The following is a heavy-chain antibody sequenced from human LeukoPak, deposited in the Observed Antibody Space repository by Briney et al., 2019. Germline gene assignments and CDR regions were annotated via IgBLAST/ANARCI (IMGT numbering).Heavy chain of an antibody. D-gene: IGHD4-17*01. CDR3: ARDLVTVTKGFDI. V-gene: IGHV4-59*11. J-gene: IGHJ3*02. Sequence: SDTLSLTCAVSVDSFSSHYWTWIRQPPGKGLEWIGYISYIGSTNYNPSLKSRVTISIDTSKNEFSLKLTSVTAADTAVYYCARDLVTVTKGFDIWGQGTMVTVSS. CDR1: VDSFSSHY. CDR2: ISYIGST.